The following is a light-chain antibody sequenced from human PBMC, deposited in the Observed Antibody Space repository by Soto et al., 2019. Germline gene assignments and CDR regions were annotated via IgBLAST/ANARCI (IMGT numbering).Light chain of an antibody. CDR3: SSYTSSSTLYV. Sequence: QSALTQPASVSGSPGQSVTISCTGSSSDGGGYNYVSWYQQYPGKAPKLMIYDVSNRPSGISNRFSGSKSGNTASLTISGLQAEDEAYYYCSSYTSSSTLYVFGTGTKLTVL. V-gene: IGLV2-14*01. J-gene: IGLJ1*01. CDR1: SSDGGGYNY. CDR2: DVS.